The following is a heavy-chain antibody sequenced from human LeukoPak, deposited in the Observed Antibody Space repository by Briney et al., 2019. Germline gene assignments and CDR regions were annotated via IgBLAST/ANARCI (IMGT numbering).Heavy chain of an antibody. D-gene: IGHD6-13*01. Sequence: GGSLRLSCAASGFTFSSYSMNWVRRAPGKGLEWVASISSSSSYIYYADSVKGRFTISRDNAKNSLYLQMNSLRAEDTAVYYCARIWDIAAAGYDYWGQGTLVTVSS. V-gene: IGHV3-21*01. CDR2: ISSSSSYI. J-gene: IGHJ4*02. CDR1: GFTFSSYS. CDR3: ARIWDIAAAGYDY.